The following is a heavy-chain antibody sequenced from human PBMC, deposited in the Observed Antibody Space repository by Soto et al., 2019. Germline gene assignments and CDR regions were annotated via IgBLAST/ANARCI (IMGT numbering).Heavy chain of an antibody. CDR1: GYTFSSYA. D-gene: IGHD7-27*01. J-gene: IGHJ4*02. V-gene: IGHV1-3*01. CDR3: ARDTGDGTFDF. CDR2: INAGYGNT. Sequence: ASVKVSCKASGYTFSSYAMHWVRQAPGQRLEWMGWINAGYGNTKSSQKFQDRVTIARDTSASTAYMELTSLRSEDTAVYYCARDTGDGTFDFWGQGTLVTVSS.